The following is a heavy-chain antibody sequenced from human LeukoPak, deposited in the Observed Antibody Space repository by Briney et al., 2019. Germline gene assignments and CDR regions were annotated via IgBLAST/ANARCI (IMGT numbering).Heavy chain of an antibody. CDR3: ARGGWSHLGYFDY. D-gene: IGHD2-15*01. J-gene: IGHJ4*02. V-gene: IGHV3-21*01. CDR2: ISSNSSYI. CDR1: GFTFSSYS. Sequence: GGSLRLSCAASGFTFSSYSMNWVRQAPGKGLEWVSSISSNSSYIYYADSVKGRFTISRDNAKNSLYLQMNSLRAEDTAVYYCARGGWSHLGYFDYWGQGTLVTVSS.